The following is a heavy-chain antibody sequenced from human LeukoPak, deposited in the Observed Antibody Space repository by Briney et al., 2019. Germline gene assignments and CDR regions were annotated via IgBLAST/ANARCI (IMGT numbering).Heavy chain of an antibody. J-gene: IGHJ6*03. Sequence: SETLSLTCTVSGGSISSSSYYWGWIRQPPGKGLEWIGSIYYRGSTYYNPSLKSRVTISVDTSKNQFSLKLSSVTAADTAAYYCARRVTMVRGVIIPNRYYYYMDVWGKGTTVTVSS. CDR1: GGSISSSSYY. CDR2: IYYRGST. CDR3: ARRVTMVRGVIIPNRYYYYMDV. D-gene: IGHD3-10*01. V-gene: IGHV4-39*07.